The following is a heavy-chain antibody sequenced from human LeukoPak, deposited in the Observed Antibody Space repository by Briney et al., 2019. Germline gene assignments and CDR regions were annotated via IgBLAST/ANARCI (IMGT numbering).Heavy chain of an antibody. CDR2: INHSGST. J-gene: IGHJ4*02. CDR3: ARVMYSSSGLVADY. CDR1: GGSFSGYY. V-gene: IGHV4-34*01. D-gene: IGHD6-6*01. Sequence: SETLSLTCAVYGGSFSGYYWSWIRQPPGKGLEWIGEINHSGSTNYNPSLKSRVAISVDTSKNQFSLKLSSVTAADTAVYYCARVMYSSSGLVADYWGQGTLVTVSS.